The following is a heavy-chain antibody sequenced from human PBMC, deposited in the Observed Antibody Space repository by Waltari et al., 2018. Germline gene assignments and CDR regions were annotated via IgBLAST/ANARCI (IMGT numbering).Heavy chain of an antibody. CDR1: GCSISSSSYY. J-gene: IGHJ4*02. V-gene: IGHV4-39*01. Sequence: QLQLQESGPGLVKPSETLSLTCTVSGCSISSSSYYWGWIRQPPGKGLEWIGSIYYSGSTYYNPSLKSRVTISVDTSKNQFSLKLSSVTAADTAVYYCASRGRITIFGVGPDYWGQGTLVTVSS. CDR3: ASRGRITIFGVGPDY. D-gene: IGHD3-3*01. CDR2: IYYSGST.